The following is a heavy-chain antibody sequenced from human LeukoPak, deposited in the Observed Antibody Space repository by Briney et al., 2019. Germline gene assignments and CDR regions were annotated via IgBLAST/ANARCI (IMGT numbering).Heavy chain of an antibody. V-gene: IGHV1-69*13. J-gene: IGHJ6*02. D-gene: IGHD5-24*01. Sequence: SVKVSCKASGGTFSSYAISWVRQAPGQGLEWMGGIIPIFGTANYAQKLQGRVTITADESTSTAYMELSSLRSEDTAVYYCARGGEMATTNRFDYYYGMDVWGQGTTVTVSS. CDR1: GGTFSSYA. CDR3: ARGGEMATTNRFDYYYGMDV. CDR2: IIPIFGTA.